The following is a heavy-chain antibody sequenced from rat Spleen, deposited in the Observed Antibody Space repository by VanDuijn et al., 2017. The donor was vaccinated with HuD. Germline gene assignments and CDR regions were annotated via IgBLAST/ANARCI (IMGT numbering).Heavy chain of an antibody. CDR2: MWSGGST. D-gene: IGHD1-2*01. V-gene: IGHV2S63*01. J-gene: IGHJ2*01. Sequence: VRLKESGPGLVQPSQTLSLTCSVSGFSLMDYSVHWVRQPPGKGLEWMGLMWSGGSTEYNSALKSRLSIRRDTAKNQVFLKMNSLQSEDTTTYYCARADYSNYILFDYWGQGVMVTVSS. CDR3: ARADYSNYILFDY. CDR1: GFSLMDYS.